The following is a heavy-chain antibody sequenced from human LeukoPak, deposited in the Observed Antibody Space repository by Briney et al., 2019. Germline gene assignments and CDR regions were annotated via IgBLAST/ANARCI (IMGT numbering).Heavy chain of an antibody. J-gene: IGHJ6*02. D-gene: IGHD2/OR15-2a*01. CDR1: GGSISSGGYY. Sequence: PSETLSLTCTVSGGSISSGGYYWSWIRQHPGKGLEWIGYIYYSGSTYYNPSLKSRVTISVDTSENQFSLKLSSVTAADTAVYYCARAHSIASYYYGVDVWGQGTTVTVSS. V-gene: IGHV4-31*03. CDR3: ARAHSIASYYYGVDV. CDR2: IYYSGST.